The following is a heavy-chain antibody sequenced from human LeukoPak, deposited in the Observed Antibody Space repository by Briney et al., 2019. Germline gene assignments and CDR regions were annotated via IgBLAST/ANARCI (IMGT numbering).Heavy chain of an antibody. J-gene: IGHJ4*02. D-gene: IGHD3-22*01. Sequence: SENLSLTCTVSGGSISSYYWSWIRQPAGKGLEWIGRIYTSGSTNYNPSLKSRVTMSVDTSKNQFSLKLSSVTAADTAVYYCASSETSSMIVVVRGYYFDYWGQGTLVTVSS. CDR3: ASSETSSMIVVVRGYYFDY. CDR2: IYTSGST. V-gene: IGHV4-4*07. CDR1: GGSISSYY.